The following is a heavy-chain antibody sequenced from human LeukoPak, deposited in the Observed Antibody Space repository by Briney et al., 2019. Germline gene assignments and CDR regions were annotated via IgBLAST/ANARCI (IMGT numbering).Heavy chain of an antibody. D-gene: IGHD2-15*01. CDR2: ISSNGDNT. Sequence: GGTLRLSCAASGFTFSSYSMHWVRQAPGRGLEYVSAISSNGDNTYYANSVKGRFTISRDNSKNTLYLQMGSLRAEDMAVYYCARVAARVSLDYWGQGTLVTVSS. CDR3: ARVAARVSLDY. J-gene: IGHJ4*02. CDR1: GFTFSSYS. V-gene: IGHV3-64*01.